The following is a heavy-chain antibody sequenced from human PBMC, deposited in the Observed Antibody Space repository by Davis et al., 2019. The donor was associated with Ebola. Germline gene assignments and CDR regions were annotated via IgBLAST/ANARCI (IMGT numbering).Heavy chain of an antibody. CDR1: GFTFSSYN. V-gene: IGHV3-48*01. CDR2: ISSSSSTI. CDR3: ARGGSRNDYYYGMDV. Sequence: GESLKTPCAAPGFTFSSYNMNWVRQAPGKGLEWVSYISSSSSTIYYADSVKGRFTISRHNSKNTLYLQMNSLRAEDTAVYYCARGGSRNDYYYGMDVWGQGTTVTVSS. J-gene: IGHJ6*02. D-gene: IGHD6-13*01.